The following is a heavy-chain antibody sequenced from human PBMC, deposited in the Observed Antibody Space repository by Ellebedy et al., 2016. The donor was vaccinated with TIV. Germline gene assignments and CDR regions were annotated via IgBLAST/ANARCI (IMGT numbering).Heavy chain of an antibody. V-gene: IGHV3-49*03. D-gene: IGHD3-10*01. CDR1: GFTFGDYA. Sequence: GESLKISCTASGFTFGDYAMSWFRQAPGKGLEWVGFIRSKAYGGTTEYAASVKGRFTISRDDSKSIAYLQMNSLKTEDTAVYYCTRRGRGGALDYWGQGTLVTVSS. CDR2: IRSKAYGGTT. J-gene: IGHJ4*02. CDR3: TRRGRGGALDY.